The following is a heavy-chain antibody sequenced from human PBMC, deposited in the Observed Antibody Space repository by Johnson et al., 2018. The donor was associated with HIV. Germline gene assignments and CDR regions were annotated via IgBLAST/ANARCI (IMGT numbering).Heavy chain of an antibody. Sequence: VQLVESGGGVVRPGGSLRLSCAASGFTFSSYWMHWVRQAPGKGLEWVAFIRYDGSNNYYADSVKGRFPISRDNSKNTLYLQMNSLRAEDTAVYYCAKDVVGIQLLGAFDIWGQGTMVTVSS. V-gene: IGHV3-30*02. CDR3: AKDVVGIQLLGAFDI. J-gene: IGHJ3*02. CDR1: GFTFSSYW. CDR2: IRYDGSNN. D-gene: IGHD5-18*01.